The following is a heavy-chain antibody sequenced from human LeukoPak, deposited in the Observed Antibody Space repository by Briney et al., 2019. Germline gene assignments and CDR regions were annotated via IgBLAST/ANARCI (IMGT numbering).Heavy chain of an antibody. D-gene: IGHD3-22*01. CDR1: GYTFTSYH. J-gene: IGHJ3*02. CDR2: ISAYNGNT. V-gene: IGHV1-18*01. CDR3: ARDDPYDSSGPSAFDI. Sequence: ASVKVSCKASGYTFTSYHISWVRQAPGQGLEWMGWISAYNGNTNYAQKLQGRVTMTTDTSTSTAYMELRSLRSDDTAVYYCARDDPYDSSGPSAFDIWGQGTMVTVSS.